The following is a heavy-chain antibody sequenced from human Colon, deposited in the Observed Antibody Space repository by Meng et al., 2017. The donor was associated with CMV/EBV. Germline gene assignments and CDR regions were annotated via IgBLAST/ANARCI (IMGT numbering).Heavy chain of an antibody. CDR3: VREGGSGFLEWLSTFDS. J-gene: IGHJ5*01. D-gene: IGHD3-3*01. CDR2: VYYSGNT. CDR1: GLSVVSGNYY. V-gene: IGHV4-39*07. Sequence: SETLSLTCTVSGLSVVSGNYYWGWIRQPPGKGLEWIGHVYYSGNTFYNPSLGSRVTMSMDTSYNQFSLKVTSVTAADTAVYYCVREGGSGFLEWLSTFDSWGQGTLVTVSS.